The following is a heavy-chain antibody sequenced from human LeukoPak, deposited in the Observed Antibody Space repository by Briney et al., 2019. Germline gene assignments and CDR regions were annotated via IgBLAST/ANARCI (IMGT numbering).Heavy chain of an antibody. J-gene: IGHJ6*02. D-gene: IGHD2-2*01. CDR1: GYTLTELS. V-gene: IGHV1-24*01. CDR3: ATDPGEIVPAAKGPRGDYCYGMDV. CDR2: FDPKDGET. Sequence: GASGKVSCKVSGYTLTELSIHWVRQAPGKGLEWMGGFDPKDGETIYAQKFQGRVTMTEDTSTDTAYMELNSLRSDDTAVYYCATDPGEIVPAAKGPRGDYCYGMDVWGQGTTVTVSS.